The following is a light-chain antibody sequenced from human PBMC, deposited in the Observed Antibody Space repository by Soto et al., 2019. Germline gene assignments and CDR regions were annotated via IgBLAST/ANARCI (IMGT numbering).Light chain of an antibody. CDR3: QQSYTTPQT. V-gene: IGKV1-39*01. CDR1: QSIASH. CDR2: GAS. J-gene: IGKJ2*01. Sequence: DIRMTQSPSSLSASVGDRVTITCRASQSIASHLNWYQQKSGKAPKLLIYGASSLQSGVPSRFSGSGAGTDFTLTISSLQPEDFATYYCQQSYTTPQTFGRGTKLEIK.